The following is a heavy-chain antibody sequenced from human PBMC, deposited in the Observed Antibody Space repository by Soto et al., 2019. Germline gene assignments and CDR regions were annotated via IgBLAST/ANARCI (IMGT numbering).Heavy chain of an antibody. V-gene: IGHV3-48*01. CDR1: SFTFRSYN. CDR3: AREGWPLLQTGMDV. D-gene: IGHD2-15*01. CDR2: ISSSNRTI. Sequence: EALGLSFAASSFTFRSYNVNWVRQAPGKGLEWVSYISSSNRTINYADSVKGRFIISRDNAKNSLYLQMHSLRGEDTAVYYCAREGWPLLQTGMDVWGQGTTVTVSS. J-gene: IGHJ6*02.